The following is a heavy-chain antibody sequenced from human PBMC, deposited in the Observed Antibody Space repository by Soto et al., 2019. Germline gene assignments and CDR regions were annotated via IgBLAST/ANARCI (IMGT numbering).Heavy chain of an antibody. CDR1: GGSISSYY. J-gene: IGHJ5*02. V-gene: IGHV4-59*12. Sequence: SETLSLTCTVSGGSISSYYWSWIRQPPGKGLEWIGYIYYSGSTNYNPSLKSRVTISVDTSKNQFSLKLSSVTAADTAVYYCARDRPYYYGSGSNNWFDPWGQGTLVTVSS. D-gene: IGHD3-10*01. CDR3: ARDRPYYYGSGSNNWFDP. CDR2: IYYSGST.